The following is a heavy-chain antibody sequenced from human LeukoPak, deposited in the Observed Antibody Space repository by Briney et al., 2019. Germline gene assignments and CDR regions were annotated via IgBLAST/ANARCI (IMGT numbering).Heavy chain of an antibody. CDR3: ASSGCGGDCYSEKTYYLDY. D-gene: IGHD2-21*02. V-gene: IGHV3-21*01. Sequence: GGSLRLSCVASGFTFSSYSMNWVRQAPGKGLEWVSSISRTSTYIYHADSMKGRFTISRDNAKNSLYLQLNSLRDEDTAVYYCASSGCGGDCYSEKTYYLDYWGQGTLVAVSS. CDR1: GFTFSSYS. J-gene: IGHJ4*02. CDR2: ISRTSTYI.